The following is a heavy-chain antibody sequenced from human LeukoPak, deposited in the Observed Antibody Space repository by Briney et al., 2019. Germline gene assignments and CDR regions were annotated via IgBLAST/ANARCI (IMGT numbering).Heavy chain of an antibody. CDR3: AREGITMVRGVKVRGSYYYTDV. D-gene: IGHD3-10*01. Sequence: ASVKVSCKASGYTFTSYGISWVRQAPGQGLEWMGWISAYNGNTNYAQKLQGRVTMTTDTSTSTAYMELRSLRSDDTAVYYCAREGITMVRGVKVRGSYYYTDVWGKGPRSPSP. J-gene: IGHJ6*03. V-gene: IGHV1-18*01. CDR1: GYTFTSYG. CDR2: ISAYNGNT.